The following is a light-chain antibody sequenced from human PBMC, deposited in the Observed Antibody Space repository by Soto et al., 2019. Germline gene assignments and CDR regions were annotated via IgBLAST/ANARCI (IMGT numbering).Light chain of an antibody. CDR1: QPLNNN. J-gene: IGKJ1*01. CDR2: DAS. V-gene: IGKV3-20*01. CDR3: QQYGRSPWT. Sequence: EIVMTQSPATLSVSPGDRATLSCRAGQPLNNNVAWYQHKPGQAPRLLIFDASSRATGISDRFSGSGSGTDFTLTISRLEPEDFAVYYCQQYGRSPWTFGQGTKVDIK.